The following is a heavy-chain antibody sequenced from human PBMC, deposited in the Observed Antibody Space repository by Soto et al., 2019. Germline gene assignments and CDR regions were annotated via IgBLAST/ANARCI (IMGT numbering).Heavy chain of an antibody. CDR1: EVSMTTSIYY. D-gene: IGHD3-9*01. CDR3: GRHPISYSDVLTGQIVYPGFNCIDP. CDR2: IYYSGSA. V-gene: IGHV4-39*01. J-gene: IGHJ4*03. Sequence: SETLSLTCDVSEVSMTTSIYYWGWIRQPPGKGLEWIGSIYYSGSAYYNPLLTSRLTMSVDTSMNHFSLKLSSVTAADTAVYYCGRHPISYSDVLTGQIVYPGFNCIDPWGQGTLVTVSS.